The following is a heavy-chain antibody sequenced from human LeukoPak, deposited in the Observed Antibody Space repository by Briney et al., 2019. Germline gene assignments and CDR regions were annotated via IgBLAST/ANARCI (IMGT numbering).Heavy chain of an antibody. CDR1: GGSISSSSHY. CDR2: IYYSGST. V-gene: IGHV4-39*01. Sequence: PSETLSLTCTVSGGSISSSSHYWGWIRQPPGKGLEWIENIYYSGSTYFNPSLKSQVTISVDTSRNQFSLKVSSVTAADTAMYYCARRSGTVGGNYLDYWGQGTLVTVSS. CDR3: ARRSGTVGGNYLDY. J-gene: IGHJ4*02. D-gene: IGHD4-23*01.